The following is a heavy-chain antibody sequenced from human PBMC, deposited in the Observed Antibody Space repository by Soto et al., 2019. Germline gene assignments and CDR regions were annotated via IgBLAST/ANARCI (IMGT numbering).Heavy chain of an antibody. J-gene: IGHJ6*02. D-gene: IGHD4-17*01. CDR3: TRTPGYGGFYGMDV. CDR1: GYSLTDYY. V-gene: IGHV1-2*02. Sequence: ASVKVSCKASGYSLTDYYIHWVRQAPGQGLEWMGWTNPNTGGRNYARKFQDRVTMTRDTSISTAYMELNRLIYDDAAIYYCTRTPGYGGFYGMDVWGQGTTVTVSS. CDR2: TNPNTGGR.